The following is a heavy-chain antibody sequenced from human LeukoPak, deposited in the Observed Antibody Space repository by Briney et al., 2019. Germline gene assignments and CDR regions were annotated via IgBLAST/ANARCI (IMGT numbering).Heavy chain of an antibody. CDR1: GFTFSSYA. J-gene: IGHJ4*02. CDR2: ISYDGSNK. Sequence: GGSLRLSCAASGFTFSSYAMHWVRQAPGKGLEWVAVISYDGSNKYYADSVKGRFTISRDNSKNTLYLQMNSLRAEDTAVYYCARDSVGTWNDRYFDYWGQGTLVTVSS. V-gene: IGHV3-30-3*01. D-gene: IGHD1-1*01. CDR3: ARDSVGTWNDRYFDY.